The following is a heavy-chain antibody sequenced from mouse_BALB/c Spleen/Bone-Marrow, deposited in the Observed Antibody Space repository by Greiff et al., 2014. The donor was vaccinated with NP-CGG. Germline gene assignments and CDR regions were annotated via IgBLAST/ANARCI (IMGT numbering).Heavy chain of an antibody. D-gene: IGHD1-1*01. V-gene: IGHV14-3*02. CDR1: GFTFKNTL. CDR2: IDPANGNT. J-gene: IGHJ3*01. Sequence: EVQLVESGAELVKPGASVKLSRKASGFTFKNTLMNWVKKRPEQGLGWIGRIDPANGNTKYDPKFQGKAAITADTSSNTAYLQLSSLTSEDTAVYYCATYYYGSSWGFAYWGQGTLVTVSA. CDR3: ATYYYGSSWGFAY.